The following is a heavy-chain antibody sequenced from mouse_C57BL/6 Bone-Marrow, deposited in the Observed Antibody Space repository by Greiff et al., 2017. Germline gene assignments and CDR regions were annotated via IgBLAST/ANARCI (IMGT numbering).Heavy chain of an antibody. V-gene: IGHV1-9*01. J-gene: IGHJ1*03. D-gene: IGHD1-1*01. CDR1: GYTFTGYW. Sequence: QVQLQQSGAELMKPGASVKISCKATGYTFTGYWIEWVKQRPGHGLEWIGEILPGSGSTNYNEKFKGKATFTADTSSNTAYVQLSSLTAEDSAIYYCARDYYDSSYTWCFDVWGTGTTVTVSS. CDR3: ARDYYDSSYTWCFDV. CDR2: ILPGSGST.